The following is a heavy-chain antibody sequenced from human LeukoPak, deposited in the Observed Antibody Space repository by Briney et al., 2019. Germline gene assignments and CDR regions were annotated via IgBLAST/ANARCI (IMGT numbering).Heavy chain of an antibody. D-gene: IGHD3-22*01. CDR1: GFTFSSYA. J-gene: IGHJ4*02. CDR2: ISYDGSNK. Sequence: GGSLRLSCAASGFTFSSYAMHWVRQAPGKGLEWVAVISYDGSNKYYADSVKGRFTISRDNSKNMLYLQMNSLRAEDTAVYYCARGQWLLIHGYWGQGTLVTVSS. V-gene: IGHV3-30*04. CDR3: ARGQWLLIHGY.